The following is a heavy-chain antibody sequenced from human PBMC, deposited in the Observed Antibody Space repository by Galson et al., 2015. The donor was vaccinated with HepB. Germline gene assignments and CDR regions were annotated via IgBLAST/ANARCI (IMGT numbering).Heavy chain of an antibody. CDR1: GDSVSSSGVG. CDR2: TYYRSTWHH. J-gene: IGHJ3*02. Sequence: CAISGDSVSSSGVGCDWIRQSPSRGLEWLGATYYRSTWHHDYAVSVKSRISLIPDTANNQFSLQLHPVTPEDTAVYYCARGFRNAFDIWGQGTVVTVSS. V-gene: IGHV6-1*01. CDR3: ARGFRNAFDI.